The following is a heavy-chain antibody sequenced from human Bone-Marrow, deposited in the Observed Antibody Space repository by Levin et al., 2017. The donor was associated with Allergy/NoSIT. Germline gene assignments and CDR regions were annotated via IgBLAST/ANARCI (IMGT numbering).Heavy chain of an antibody. CDR3: VRGRVGGPLQVFDI. CDR2: ISDDGDSK. D-gene: IGHD2-15*01. Sequence: GGSLRLSCAASGFTFSNSAIHWVRQAPGKGLEWVAVISDDGDSKHYGDSVKGRFTISRSNPKNTVSLQMNSLRPEDTAVYYCVRGRVGGPLQVFDIWGQGTVVTVSS. V-gene: IGHV3-30*03. CDR1: GFTFSNSA. J-gene: IGHJ3*02.